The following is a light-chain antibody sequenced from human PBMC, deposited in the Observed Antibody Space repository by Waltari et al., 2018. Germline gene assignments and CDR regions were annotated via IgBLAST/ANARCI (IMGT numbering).Light chain of an antibody. V-gene: IGKV1-5*03. CDR1: ESISNW. CDR2: RAS. Sequence: DIQMTQSPSTLSASVGDRVTITCRAKESISNWLAWYQHKPGKAPKLLIYRASTLESGVPSRFSGSGSGTEFTLTISSLQPDDFATYYCQQYNSESYTFGQGTKLDIK. CDR3: QQYNSESYT. J-gene: IGKJ2*01.